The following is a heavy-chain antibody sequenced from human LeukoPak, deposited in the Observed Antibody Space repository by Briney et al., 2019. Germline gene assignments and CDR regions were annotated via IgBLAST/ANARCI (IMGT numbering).Heavy chain of an antibody. Sequence: KLGESLQISCQGSGYIFTSYWIGWVRQVPGKGLEWMGIIYPGDSDTRYSPSFQGQVTISADKSISTAYLQWSSLKASDTAMYYCARQSSSWYADAFDIWGQGTMVTVSS. CDR2: IYPGDSDT. D-gene: IGHD6-13*01. CDR3: ARQSSSWYADAFDI. CDR1: GYIFTSYW. J-gene: IGHJ3*02. V-gene: IGHV5-51*01.